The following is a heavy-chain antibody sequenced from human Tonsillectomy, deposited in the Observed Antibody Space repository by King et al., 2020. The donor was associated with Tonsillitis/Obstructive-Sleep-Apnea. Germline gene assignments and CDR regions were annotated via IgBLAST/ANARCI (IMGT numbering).Heavy chain of an antibody. D-gene: IGHD3-10*01. CDR2: IIPILGIA. CDR1: GGTFSSYA. V-gene: IGHV1-69*10. CDR3: ARDGSHRITMVSGFNCFDY. J-gene: IGHJ4*02. Sequence: QLVQSGAEVKKPGSAVKVSCKASGGTFSSYAISWVRQAPGQGLECMGGIIPILGIANYAQKFQGRVTITADKSTSTAYMELSSLRSEDTAVYYCARDGSHRITMVSGFNCFDYWGQGTLVTVSS.